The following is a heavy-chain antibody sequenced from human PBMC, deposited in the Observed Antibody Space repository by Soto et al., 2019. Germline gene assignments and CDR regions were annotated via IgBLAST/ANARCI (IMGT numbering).Heavy chain of an antibody. CDR3: ARGDYYDSSGPPPFDP. J-gene: IGHJ5*02. Sequence: PSETLSLTCTVSGGSISSGGYYWSWIRQHPGKGLEWIGYIYYSGSTYYNPSLKSRVTISVDTSKNQFSLKLSSVTAADTAAYYCARGDYYDSSGPPPFDPWGQGTLVTVSS. V-gene: IGHV4-31*03. CDR1: GGSISSGGYY. D-gene: IGHD3-22*01. CDR2: IYYSGST.